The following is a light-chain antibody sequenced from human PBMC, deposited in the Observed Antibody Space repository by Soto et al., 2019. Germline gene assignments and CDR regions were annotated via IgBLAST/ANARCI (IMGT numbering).Light chain of an antibody. J-gene: IGLJ1*01. V-gene: IGLV2-14*01. CDR1: SSDIGNYDF. CDR3: SSYTTGSTLPWV. CDR2: EVS. Sequence: QSALTQPASVSGSPGQSITISCTGTSSDIGNYDFVSWYQQVPGTAPKAMIYEVSSRPSGVSNRFSGSKSGNTASLTISGLQAEDEAYYCSSYTTGSTLPWVFGTGTKLTVL.